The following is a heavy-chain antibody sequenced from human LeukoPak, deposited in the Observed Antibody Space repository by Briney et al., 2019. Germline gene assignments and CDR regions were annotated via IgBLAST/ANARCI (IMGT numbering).Heavy chain of an antibody. CDR1: GVTFRSYW. Sequence: GGSLRLSCAVSGVTFRSYWMHWVRKAPGKGLVWVSRLNSDGSNTSYADSVKGRFTISRDNAKKTLYLQMNGLRVEDSAVYYCVRGITIFGVLRSPWFDPWGQGTLVTVSS. CDR2: LNSDGSNT. V-gene: IGHV3-74*01. CDR3: VRGITIFGVLRSPWFDP. D-gene: IGHD3-3*01. J-gene: IGHJ5*02.